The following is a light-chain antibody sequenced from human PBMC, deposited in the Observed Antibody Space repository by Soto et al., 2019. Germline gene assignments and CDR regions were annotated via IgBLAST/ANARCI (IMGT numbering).Light chain of an antibody. CDR1: QSVGSN. J-gene: IGKJ1*01. Sequence: EIVMTQSPATLSVSPGDRVTLSCRASQSVGSNLAWYQKKPGQAPRLLIYSAATRATGIPARFSGSGSGTEFTLSISSLQSEDFAVYYRQQYTKRWTFGQGTKVEIK. V-gene: IGKV3-15*01. CDR2: SAA. CDR3: QQYTKRWT.